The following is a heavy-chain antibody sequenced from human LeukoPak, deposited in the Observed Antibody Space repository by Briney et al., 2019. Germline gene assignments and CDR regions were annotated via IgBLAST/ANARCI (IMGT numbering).Heavy chain of an antibody. CDR2: ISTYSGNT. D-gene: IGHD2-15*01. Sequence: EASVKVSCKASGYTFTSYGINWVRKAPGQGLEWMGWISTYSGNTKYAQKLQGRVTMTTDTSTSTAYMELRSLRSDDTAVYYCARESGIGCSGGSCYSKRRPAYYYYYYYMDVWGKGTTVTVSS. J-gene: IGHJ6*03. CDR3: ARESGIGCSGGSCYSKRRPAYYYYYYYMDV. V-gene: IGHV1-18*01. CDR1: GYTFTSYG.